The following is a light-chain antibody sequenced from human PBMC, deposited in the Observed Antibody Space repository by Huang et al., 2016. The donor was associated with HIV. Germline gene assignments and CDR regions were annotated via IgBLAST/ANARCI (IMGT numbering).Light chain of an antibody. CDR2: DST. CDR1: QIISSR. J-gene: IGKJ4*01. CDR3: QQYNSWPPLS. V-gene: IGKV3-15*01. Sequence: EIVMTQSPATLSVYPGERVTLSCRASQIISSRLAWYQQRPGQAPRLLISDSTNRDASIAARFGVSGSGTDFTITISSPQSEDFAVYYCQQYNSWPPLSFGGGTKVEIK.